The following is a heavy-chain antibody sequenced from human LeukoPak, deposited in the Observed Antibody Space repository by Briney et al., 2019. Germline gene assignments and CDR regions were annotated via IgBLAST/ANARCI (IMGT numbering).Heavy chain of an antibody. J-gene: IGHJ4*02. CDR1: GYTFTSYY. V-gene: IGHV1-46*01. CDR2: INPSGGST. Sequence: GASVKVSCKASGYTFTSYYMHWVRQAPGQGLEWMGIINPSGGSTSYAQKFQGRVTMTRDTSTSTVYMELSSLRSEDTAVYYCARELYDSSGYQARSFDYWGQGTLVTVFS. CDR3: ARELYDSSGYQARSFDY. D-gene: IGHD3-22*01.